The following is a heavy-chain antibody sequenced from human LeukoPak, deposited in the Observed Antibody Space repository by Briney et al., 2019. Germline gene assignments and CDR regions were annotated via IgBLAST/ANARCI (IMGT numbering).Heavy chain of an antibody. CDR3: ARHRSGLRFLNDYMDV. CDR2: IYYSGST. J-gene: IGHJ6*03. CDR1: GGSISSSSYY. V-gene: IGHV4-39*07. D-gene: IGHD4-17*01. Sequence: PSETLSLTCTVSGGSISSSSYYWGWIRQPPGKGLEWIGSIYYSGSTYYNPSLKSRVTISVDTSKNQFSLKLSSVTAADTAVYYCARHRSGLRFLNDYMDVWGKGTTVTISS.